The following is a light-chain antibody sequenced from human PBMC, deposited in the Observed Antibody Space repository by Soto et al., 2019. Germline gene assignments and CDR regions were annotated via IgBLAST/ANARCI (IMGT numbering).Light chain of an antibody. Sequence: EIVMTQSPATLSVSPGERATLSCRASQSVGSNLAWYQQKPGQAPRLLIYGASTRATGIPARFSGSGSGTEFTLTISSLQSEDFAVYHCQQYNNWPRATFGGGTKVDIK. CDR3: QQYNNWPRAT. J-gene: IGKJ4*01. V-gene: IGKV3-15*01. CDR1: QSVGSN. CDR2: GAS.